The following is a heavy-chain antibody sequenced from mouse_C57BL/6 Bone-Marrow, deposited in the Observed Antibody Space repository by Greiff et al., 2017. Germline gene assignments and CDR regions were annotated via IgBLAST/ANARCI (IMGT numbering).Heavy chain of an antibody. Sequence: EVMLVESGGGLVQPGGSLKLSCAASGFTFSDYGMAWVRQAPRKGPEWVAFISNLAYSIYYADTVTGRFTISRENAKNTLYLEMSSLRSEDTAMYYCARRGYYYGSSSSWYFDVWGTGTTVTVSS. J-gene: IGHJ1*03. V-gene: IGHV5-15*01. D-gene: IGHD1-1*01. CDR2: ISNLAYSI. CDR1: GFTFSDYG. CDR3: ARRGYYYGSSSSWYFDV.